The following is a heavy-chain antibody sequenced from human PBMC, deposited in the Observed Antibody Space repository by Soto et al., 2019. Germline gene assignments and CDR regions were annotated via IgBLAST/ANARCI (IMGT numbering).Heavy chain of an antibody. CDR2: ISYDGSNK. Sequence: SLRLSCAASGFTFSSYSMHWVRQAPGKGLEWVAVISYDGSNKYYADSVKVRFTISRDNSKNTLYLQMNSLRAKDTAVYYCARDRGYCSRTSCYIRGFDYWGQGTLVTVSS. J-gene: IGHJ4*02. CDR3: ARDRGYCSRTSCYIRGFDY. CDR1: GFTFSSYS. V-gene: IGHV3-30-3*01. D-gene: IGHD2-2*02.